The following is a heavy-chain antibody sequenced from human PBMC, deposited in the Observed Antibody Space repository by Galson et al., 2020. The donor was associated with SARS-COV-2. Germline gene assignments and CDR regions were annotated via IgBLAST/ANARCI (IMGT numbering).Heavy chain of an antibody. D-gene: IGHD3-3*01. CDR1: GFTFSSYA. V-gene: IGHV3-23*01. CDR3: AKDYTPLDVWSGYYKAANYYYGMDV. J-gene: IGHJ6*02. Sequence: GESLKISCAASGFTFSSYAMSWVRQAPGKGLEWVSAISGSGGSTYYADSVKGRFTISRDNSKNTLYLQMNSLRAEDTAVYYCAKDYTPLDVWSGYYKAANYYYGMDVWGQGTTVTVSS. CDR2: ISGSGGST.